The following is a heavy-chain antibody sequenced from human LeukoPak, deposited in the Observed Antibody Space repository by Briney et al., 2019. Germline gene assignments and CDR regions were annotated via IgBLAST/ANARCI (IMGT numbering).Heavy chain of an antibody. Sequence: PSETLSLTCNVSGDSISGPYWNWIRQSPWRGLEWIGYTHYTGETNYNPSLKSRLTMSVDTSNNQVYLRLSSVTAADTAVYYCGRNLGSGSDHWGQGTLVTASS. D-gene: IGHD3-10*01. CDR3: GRNLGSGSDH. CDR2: THYTGET. V-gene: IGHV4-59*11. CDR1: GDSISGPY. J-gene: IGHJ4*02.